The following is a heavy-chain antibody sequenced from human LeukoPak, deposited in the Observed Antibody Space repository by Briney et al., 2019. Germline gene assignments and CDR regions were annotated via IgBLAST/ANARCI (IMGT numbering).Heavy chain of an antibody. V-gene: IGHV4-31*03. CDR2: IYYSGST. D-gene: IGHD2-15*01. CDR1: GGSISSGGYY. J-gene: IGHJ2*01. Sequence: SETLSLTCTVSGGSISSGGYYWSWTRQHPGKGLEWIGHIYYSGSTYYNPSLKSRVTISVDTSKNQFSLKLSSVTAADTAVYYCARERGYCSGGRCYHLWYFDLWGRGTLVTVSS. CDR3: ARERGYCSGGRCYHLWYFDL.